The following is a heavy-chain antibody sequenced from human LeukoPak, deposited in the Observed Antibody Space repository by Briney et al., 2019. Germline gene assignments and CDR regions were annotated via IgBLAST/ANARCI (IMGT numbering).Heavy chain of an antibody. CDR2: ISSGSSFQ. J-gene: IGHJ6*03. D-gene: IGHD3-16*01. CDR1: GFNFSIYA. CDR3: AREGDPPGFYYYHHLDV. Sequence: GGSLRLSCAASGFNFSIYAIDWVRQAPGRGPEWVSSISSGSSFQNYADSVKGRFTISRDNAKNSVYLQMNRLRAEDTAVYFCAREGDPPGFYYYHHLDVWGKGTTVTVSS. V-gene: IGHV3-21*01.